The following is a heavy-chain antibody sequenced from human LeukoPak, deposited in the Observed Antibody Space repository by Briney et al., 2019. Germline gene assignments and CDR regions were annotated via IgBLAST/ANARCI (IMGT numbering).Heavy chain of an antibody. D-gene: IGHD2-2*01. CDR3: TRGRYCSSTSCSPNWFDP. CDR2: IRSKPDGGTT. J-gene: IGHJ5*02. Sequence: GGSLRLSCAASGFTFSNAWMSWVRQAPGKGLEWVGRIRSKPDGGTTDYAAPVKGRFTISRDDSKNTLYLQMNSLKTEDTAVYYCTRGRYCSSTSCSPNWFDPWGQGTLVTVSS. V-gene: IGHV3-15*01. CDR1: GFTFSNAW.